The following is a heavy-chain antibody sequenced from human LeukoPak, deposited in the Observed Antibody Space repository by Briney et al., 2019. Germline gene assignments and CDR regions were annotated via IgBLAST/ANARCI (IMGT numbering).Heavy chain of an antibody. J-gene: IGHJ3*02. Sequence: GGSLRLSCAASGFTFSSYSMNWVRQAPGKGLEWVSSISSSSSYIYYADSVEGRFTISRDNAKNSLYLQMNSLRAEDTAVYYCARDFVEMATRGAFDIWGQGTMVTVSS. CDR1: GFTFSSYS. CDR3: ARDFVEMATRGAFDI. CDR2: ISSSSSYI. D-gene: IGHD5-24*01. V-gene: IGHV3-21*01.